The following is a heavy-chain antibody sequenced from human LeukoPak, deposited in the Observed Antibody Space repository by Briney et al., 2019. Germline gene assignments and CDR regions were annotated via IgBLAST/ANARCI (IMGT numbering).Heavy chain of an antibody. V-gene: IGHV3-23*01. CDR1: GFTFSRYA. CDR3: AKDRFGSGGPNWFGP. D-gene: IGHD3-10*01. J-gene: IGHJ5*02. Sequence: GGSLRLSCAGSGFTFSRYAMSWVRHVPGKGLEWVSAITGSGSEIFSTDSVKGRFTISRDNAKNTLYLQMNNLRAEDTATYYCAKDRFGSGGPNWFGPWGQGTLVTVSS. CDR2: ITGSGSEI.